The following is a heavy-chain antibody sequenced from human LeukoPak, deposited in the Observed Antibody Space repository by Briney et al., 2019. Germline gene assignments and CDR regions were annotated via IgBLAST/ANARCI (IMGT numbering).Heavy chain of an antibody. D-gene: IGHD3-3*01. Sequence: SVKVSCKASGGTFSSYAISWVRQAPGQGLEWMGGIIPILGTANYAQKFQGRVTITADESTSTAYMELSSLRSEDTAVYYCAREWGYDFWSGYYTNAFDIWGQGTMVTVSS. CDR3: AREWGYDFWSGYYTNAFDI. V-gene: IGHV1-69*13. CDR1: GGTFSSYA. J-gene: IGHJ3*02. CDR2: IIPILGTA.